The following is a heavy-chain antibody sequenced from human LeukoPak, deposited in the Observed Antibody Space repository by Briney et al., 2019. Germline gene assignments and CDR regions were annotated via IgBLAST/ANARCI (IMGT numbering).Heavy chain of an antibody. Sequence: PSETLSLTCRVSGGSISRYYWSWIRQPPGKGLEWIGYIYTSESTNYNPSLKSRVTISVDTSKNQFSLKLSSVTAADTAIYCCARLGSGWQRYYYYYMDVWGKGTTVTVSS. D-gene: IGHD6-19*01. CDR3: ARLGSGWQRYYYYYMDV. J-gene: IGHJ6*03. V-gene: IGHV4-4*09. CDR2: IYTSEST. CDR1: GGSISRYY.